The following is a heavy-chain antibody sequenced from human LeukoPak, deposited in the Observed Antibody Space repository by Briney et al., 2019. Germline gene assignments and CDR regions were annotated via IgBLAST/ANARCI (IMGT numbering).Heavy chain of an antibody. V-gene: IGHV4-39*07. D-gene: IGHD6-13*01. Sequence: SETLSLTCTVSGGSIRRSSYYWGWIRQPPGKGLEWIGSIYYSGSTYYNPSLKSRVTISVDTSKNQFSLKLSSVTAADTAVYYCARENEAGNGIYYFDYWGQGTLVTVSS. CDR3: ARENEAGNGIYYFDY. CDR2: IYYSGST. J-gene: IGHJ4*02. CDR1: GGSIRRSSYY.